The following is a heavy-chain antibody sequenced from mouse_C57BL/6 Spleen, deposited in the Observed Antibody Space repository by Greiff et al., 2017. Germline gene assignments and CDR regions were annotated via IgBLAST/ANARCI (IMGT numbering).Heavy chain of an antibody. CDR1: GYAFSSYW. CDR2: IYPGDGDT. CDR3: ARWSPYYFDY. J-gene: IGHJ2*01. V-gene: IGHV1-80*01. Sequence: QVPLKESGAELVKPGASVKISCKASGYAFSSYWLNWVKQRPGKGLEWIGQIYPGDGDTNYNGKFKGKATLTADKSSSTAYMQLSSLTSEDSAVYFCARWSPYYFDYWGQGTTLTVSS.